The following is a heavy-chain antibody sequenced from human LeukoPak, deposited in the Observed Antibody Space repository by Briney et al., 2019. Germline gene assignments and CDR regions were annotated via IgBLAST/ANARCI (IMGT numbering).Heavy chain of an antibody. V-gene: IGHV4-59*01. CDR2: ISYSGGT. Sequence: SETLSLTCTVSGGSISSYYWSWLRQPPGKELEWIGDISYSGGTIYKDSLKGRVTISVDTSKNQFSLKVNSVTAADTAVYYCVGSNRRWHFDLWGRGTLVTVSS. CDR3: VGSNRRWHFDL. CDR1: GGSISSYY. D-gene: IGHD3-16*02. J-gene: IGHJ2*01.